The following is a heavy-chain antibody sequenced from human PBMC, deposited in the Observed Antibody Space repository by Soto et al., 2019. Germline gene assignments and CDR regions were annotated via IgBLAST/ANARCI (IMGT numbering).Heavy chain of an antibody. CDR3: ARGRKYYYDNTGPFYFEH. V-gene: IGHV4-59*01. J-gene: IGHJ4*02. D-gene: IGHD3-22*01. CDR2: IYYNGVT. CDR1: GGSISNYY. Sequence: SETLSLTCTVSGGSISNYYWSWIRQPPGNELEWIAYIYYNGVTNYNPSLKSRVTISVDTSRNQFSLTLTSVTAADTAVYYCARGRKYYYDNTGPFYFEHWGQGTLVTVSS.